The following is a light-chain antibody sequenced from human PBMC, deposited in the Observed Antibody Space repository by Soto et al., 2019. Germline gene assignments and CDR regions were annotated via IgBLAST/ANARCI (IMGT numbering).Light chain of an antibody. CDR2: GAS. V-gene: IGKV1-9*01. CDR1: QGISSF. Sequence: DIQLTQSPAFLSASVGDRVTITCRASQGISSFLAWFQQKRGKAPNLLIYGASTLQSGVPSRFSGSGSGTEFTLTISSLQPEDFATYYCQQLNSYPQTFGGGSKVEIK. J-gene: IGKJ4*01. CDR3: QQLNSYPQT.